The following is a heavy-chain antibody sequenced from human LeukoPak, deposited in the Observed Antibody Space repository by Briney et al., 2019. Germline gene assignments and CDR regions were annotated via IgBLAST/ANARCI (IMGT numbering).Heavy chain of an antibody. J-gene: IGHJ6*04. CDR2: IYTSGST. CDR1: GGSISSGSYY. D-gene: IGHD6-13*01. CDR3: ARAPTAAGNYYYGMDV. V-gene: IGHV4-61*02. Sequence: SETLSLTCTVSGGSISSGSYYWSWIRQPAGKGLEWIGRIYTSGSTNYNPSLKSRVTISVDTSKNQFSLKLSSVTAANTAVYYCARAPTAAGNYYYGMDVWGKGTTVTVSS.